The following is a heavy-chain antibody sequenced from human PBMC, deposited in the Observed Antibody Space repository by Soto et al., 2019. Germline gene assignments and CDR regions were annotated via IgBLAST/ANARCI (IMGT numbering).Heavy chain of an antibody. CDR2: IDWDDDK. D-gene: IGHD4-17*01. CDR3: ARSPGGFTVATYFFDY. V-gene: IGHV2-70*04. CDR1: GFSLSTKGMR. J-gene: IGHJ4*02. Sequence: SGPTLVNPTHTLTLTCTFSGFSLSTKGMRVSWIRQPPGKALEWLARIDWDDDKFYSPSLRTRLTISKDTSKNQVVLTMTNVDPKDTATYYCARSPGGFTVATYFFDYWGQGTLVTVSS.